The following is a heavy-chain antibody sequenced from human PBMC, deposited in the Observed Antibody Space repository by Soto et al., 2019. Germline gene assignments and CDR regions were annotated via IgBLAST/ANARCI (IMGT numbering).Heavy chain of an antibody. CDR1: GFTFGDYG. Sequence: EVELLESGGGLARPGGSLRLSCAASGFTFGDYGMTWVRQAPGKGLEWVSAISGSGGSTFYAESLGGRFTITRDNSMNILYLQMTKLRAGDTAIYYCAKSSSASPRDSPAFWGRGTQVTVSS. D-gene: IGHD2-21*01. CDR3: AKSSSASPRDSPAF. V-gene: IGHV3-23*01. CDR2: ISGSGGST. J-gene: IGHJ4*02.